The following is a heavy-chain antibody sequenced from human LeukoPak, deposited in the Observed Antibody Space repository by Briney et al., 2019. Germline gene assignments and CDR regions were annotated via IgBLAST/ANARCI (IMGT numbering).Heavy chain of an antibody. D-gene: IGHD1-20*01. V-gene: IGHV3-11*01. CDR1: GFTFSDYY. CDR3: ARRRYNWNAIDY. Sequence: GGSLRLSCAASGFTFSDYYMSWIRQAPGKGLEWVSYISSSGSTLYYADSVKGRITISRDNAKNSLYLQMNSLRAEDTAVYYCARRRYNWNAIDYWGQGTLVTVSS. CDR2: ISSSGSTL. J-gene: IGHJ4*02.